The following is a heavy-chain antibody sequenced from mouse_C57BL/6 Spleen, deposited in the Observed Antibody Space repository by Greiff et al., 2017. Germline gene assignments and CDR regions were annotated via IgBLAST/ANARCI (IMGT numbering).Heavy chain of an antibody. J-gene: IGHJ1*03. D-gene: IGHD1-1*01. CDR3: ASPHYYGSSYGYWYFDV. Sequence: DVKLVESGGGLVKPGGSLKLSCAASGFTFSDYGMHWVRQAPEKGLEWVAYISSGSSTIYYADTVKGRFTISRDNAKNTLFLQMTSLRSEDTAMYYCASPHYYGSSYGYWYFDVWGTGTTVTVSS. V-gene: IGHV5-17*01. CDR2: ISSGSSTI. CDR1: GFTFSDYG.